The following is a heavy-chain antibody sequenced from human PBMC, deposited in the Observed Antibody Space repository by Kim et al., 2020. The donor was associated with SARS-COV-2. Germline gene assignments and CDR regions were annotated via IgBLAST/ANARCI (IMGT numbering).Heavy chain of an antibody. V-gene: IGHV4-34*01. CDR2: INHSGST. CDR3: ARGNRRFYDYVWGSPSYFDY. CDR1: GGSFSGYY. D-gene: IGHD3-16*01. J-gene: IGHJ4*02. Sequence: SETLSLTCAVYGGSFSGYYWSWIRQPPGKGLEWIGEINHSGSTNYNASLKSRVTISVDTSKNQFSLKLSSVTAADTAVYYCARGNRRFYDYVWGSPSYFDYWGQGTLVTVSS.